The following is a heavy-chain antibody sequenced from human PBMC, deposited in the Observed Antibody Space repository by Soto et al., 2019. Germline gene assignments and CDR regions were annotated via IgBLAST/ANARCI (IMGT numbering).Heavy chain of an antibody. CDR2: INPSGGST. D-gene: IGHD3-22*01. V-gene: IGHV1-46*01. CDR3: ARSRVNYYDSSGYTEYFQH. CDR1: GYTFTSYY. J-gene: IGHJ1*01. Sequence: ASVTVSCKASGYTFTSYYMHWVRQAPGQGLEWMGIINPSGGSTSYAQKFQGRVTMTRDTSTSTVYMELSSLRSEDTAVYYCARSRVNYYDSSGYTEYFQHWGQGTLVTVS.